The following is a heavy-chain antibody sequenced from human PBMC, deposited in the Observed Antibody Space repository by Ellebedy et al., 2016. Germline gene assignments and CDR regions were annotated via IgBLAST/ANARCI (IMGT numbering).Heavy chain of an antibody. CDR1: GFTFSSYA. V-gene: IGHV3-23*01. D-gene: IGHD3-10*01. CDR3: AKGLWFGELLG. Sequence: GGSLRLSCAASGFTFSSYAMSWVRQAPGKGLEWISAMSGSGNSIYYADSVKGRFSISRDNAKNSLYLQMNSLRAEDTDLYYCAKGLWFGELLGWGQGTLVTVSS. J-gene: IGHJ4*02. CDR2: MSGSGNSI.